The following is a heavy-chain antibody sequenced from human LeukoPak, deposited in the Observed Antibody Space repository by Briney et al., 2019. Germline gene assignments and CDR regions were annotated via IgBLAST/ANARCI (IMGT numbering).Heavy chain of an antibody. Sequence: SETLSLTCTVSGASISNYWNWIRQTPEKGLEWMGHIHSSGGSSYYPSLKSRLTLSIDTSRNQLSLKLPSVTAADTAVYFCARLGSYHDFWGQGALVTVSS. D-gene: IGHD1-26*01. J-gene: IGHJ4*02. CDR2: IHSSGGS. V-gene: IGHV4-4*09. CDR1: GASISNY. CDR3: ARLGSYHDF.